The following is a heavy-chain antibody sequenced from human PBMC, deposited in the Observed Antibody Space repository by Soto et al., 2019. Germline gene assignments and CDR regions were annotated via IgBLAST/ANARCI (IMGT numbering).Heavy chain of an antibody. CDR1: GGTFSSYA. V-gene: IGHV1-69*01. J-gene: IGHJ6*02. CDR2: IIPIFGTA. D-gene: IGHD3-10*01. CDR3: ARPMVRGVTPYYYYGMDV. Sequence: QVQLVQSGAEVKKPGSSVKVSCKASGGTFSSYAISWVRQAPGQGLEWMGGIIPIFGTANYAQKFQGRVTITADESTSTAYMELSSLRSEDTAVYYCARPMVRGVTPYYYYGMDVWGQGTTVTGSS.